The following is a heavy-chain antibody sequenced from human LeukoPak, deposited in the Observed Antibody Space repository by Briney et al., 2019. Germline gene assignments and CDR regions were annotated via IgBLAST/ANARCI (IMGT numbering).Heavy chain of an antibody. CDR1: GFTFSSYA. CDR2: ISGSGGST. CDR3: AKESAYDILTGYSDY. Sequence: PGGSLRLSCAASGFTFSSYAMSWVRQAPGKGLEWVSGISGSGGSTYYADSVKGRFTISRDNSKNTMYLQMNSLRAEDTAAYYCAKESAYDILTGYSDYWGQGTLVTFSS. V-gene: IGHV3-23*01. J-gene: IGHJ4*02. D-gene: IGHD3-9*01.